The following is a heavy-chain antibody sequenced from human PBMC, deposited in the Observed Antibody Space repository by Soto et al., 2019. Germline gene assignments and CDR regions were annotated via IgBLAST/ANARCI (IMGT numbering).Heavy chain of an antibody. CDR3: VRMACPWYFVQ. D-gene: IGHD2-2*01. Sequence: SETRCLTCAAHGGCFRGFYWTWIRQPPGKGLEWIGEINHSGSSNYNPPRKNRVTMSLDTCRNQLSLSLSSVTASDTAVYYCVRMACPWYFVQWGRGTLVTVSS. J-gene: IGHJ2*01. CDR1: GGCFRGFY. V-gene: IGHV4-34*01. CDR2: INHSGSS.